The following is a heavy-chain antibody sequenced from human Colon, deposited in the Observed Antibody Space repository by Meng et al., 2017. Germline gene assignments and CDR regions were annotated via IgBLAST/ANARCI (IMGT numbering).Heavy chain of an antibody. J-gene: IGHJ5*02. CDR3: ARGGGGEYSYAYLGFS. D-gene: IGHD5-18*01. V-gene: IGHV3-74*01. CDR1: GFTIPTYC. Sequence: VRRVASGGGLVPPGGPLRLCWAASGFTIPTYCSYWVRQAPWKGLVCVSRIQSDGSSISYADSVKGRFTISRDNAKNTLYLQMNSLRAEDTAVYYCARGGGGEYSYAYLGFSWGQGTLVTVSS. CDR2: IQSDGSSI.